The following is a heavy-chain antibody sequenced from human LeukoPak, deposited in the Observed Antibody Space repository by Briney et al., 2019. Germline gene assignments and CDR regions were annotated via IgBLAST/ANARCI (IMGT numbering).Heavy chain of an antibody. Sequence: ASVTVSFTAAGYTLNNYYVYWVRQAPGQGLEWMGIINPGGDSANYSQKFQGRVTVTRDTSTGTLYMELSSLRSEDTAIFYCASGDGYHLWFDPWGQGSLV. CDR2: INPGGDSA. CDR1: GYTLNNYY. J-gene: IGHJ5*02. CDR3: ASGDGYHLWFDP. D-gene: IGHD3-10*01. V-gene: IGHV1-46*02.